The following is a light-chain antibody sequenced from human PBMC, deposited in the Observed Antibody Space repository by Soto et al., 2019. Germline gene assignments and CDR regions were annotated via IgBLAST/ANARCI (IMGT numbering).Light chain of an antibody. V-gene: IGLV2-11*01. CDR1: NSDIGGYNY. J-gene: IGLJ3*02. CDR2: DVT. CDR3: CSFAKPNNFWV. Sequence: QSALTQPRSVSGSPGQSITISCTGTNSDIGGYNYVSWYQQHPGKAPKVMIYDVTRRPSGVPDRFSGSKSGNTASLTISGLQAEDEADYYCCSFAKPNNFWVFGVGTKVTVL.